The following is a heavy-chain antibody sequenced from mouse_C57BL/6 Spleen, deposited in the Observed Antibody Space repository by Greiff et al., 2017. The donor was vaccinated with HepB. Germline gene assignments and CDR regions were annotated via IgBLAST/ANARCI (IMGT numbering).Heavy chain of an antibody. CDR2: ISYDGSN. Sequence: ESGPGLVKPSQSLSLTCSVTGYSITSGYYWNWIRQFPGNKLEWMGYISYDGSNNYNPSLKNRISITRDTSKNQFFLKLNSVTTEDTATYYCAREGLLFAYWGQGTLVTVSA. CDR1: GYSITSGYY. CDR3: AREGLLFAY. J-gene: IGHJ3*01. V-gene: IGHV3-6*01.